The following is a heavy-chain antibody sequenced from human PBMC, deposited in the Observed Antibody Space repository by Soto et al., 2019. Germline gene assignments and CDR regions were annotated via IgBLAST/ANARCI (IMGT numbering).Heavy chain of an antibody. CDR3: ARAVAVPADFDY. J-gene: IGHJ4*02. CDR2: ISPYNDDT. Sequence: GASVKVSCTTSGYTFINYGISWVRQAPGQGPEWMGWISPYNDDTKYAQKFQGRVTMTTDTSTRTAYMEMRSLRSEDTAVYYCARAVAVPADFDYWGQGTLVTVSS. V-gene: IGHV1-18*01. D-gene: IGHD6-19*01. CDR1: GYTFINYG.